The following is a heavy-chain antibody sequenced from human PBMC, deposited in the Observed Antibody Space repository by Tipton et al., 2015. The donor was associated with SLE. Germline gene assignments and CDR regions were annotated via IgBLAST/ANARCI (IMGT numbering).Heavy chain of an antibody. Sequence: PGLVKPSETPSLTCTVSGGSLSSYYWSWIRQAPGKGLEWIGYIFYSGSTHYNPSLKSRVTMSVDTSKNQFSLTLSSVTAADTAVYYCARNGNCSGGHCVRALFDIWGLGTMVTVSS. V-gene: IGHV4-59*08. CDR1: GGSLSSYY. D-gene: IGHD2-15*01. CDR3: ARNGNCSGGHCVRALFDI. CDR2: IFYSGST. J-gene: IGHJ3*02.